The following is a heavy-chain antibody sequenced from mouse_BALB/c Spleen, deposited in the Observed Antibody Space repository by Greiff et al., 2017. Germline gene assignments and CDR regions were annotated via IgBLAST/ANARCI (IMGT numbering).Heavy chain of an antibody. V-gene: IGHV1S41*01. J-gene: IGHJ2*01. CDR3: ARWLDY. Sequence: DLVKPGASVKLSCKASGYTFTSYWINWIKQRPGQGLEWIGRIAPGSGSTYYNEMFKGKATLTVDTSSSTAYIQLSSLSSEDSAVYFCARWLDYWGQGTTLTVSS. D-gene: IGHD2-2*01. CDR2: IAPGSGST. CDR1: GYTFTSYW.